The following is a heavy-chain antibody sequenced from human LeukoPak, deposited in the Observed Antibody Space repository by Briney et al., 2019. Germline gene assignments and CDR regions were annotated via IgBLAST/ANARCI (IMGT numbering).Heavy chain of an antibody. J-gene: IGHJ4*02. V-gene: IGHV3-23*01. Sequence: GGSLRLSCVVSGFSFGSEAMSWVRQAPGRGLEWVSSISPGGGTTYYADSVKGRFTISRDNSENTLYVEMNSLRAEDTAVYYCAKDRVGATTDYFDYWGQGTLVTVSS. D-gene: IGHD1-26*01. CDR2: ISPGGGTT. CDR3: AKDRVGATTDYFDY. CDR1: GFSFGSEA.